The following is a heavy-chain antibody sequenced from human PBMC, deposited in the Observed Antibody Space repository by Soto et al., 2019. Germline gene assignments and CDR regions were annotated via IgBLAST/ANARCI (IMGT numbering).Heavy chain of an antibody. V-gene: IGHV3-30*18. D-gene: IGHD6-19*01. J-gene: IGHJ4*02. CDR2: ISYDGSNK. Sequence: QVQPVESGGGVVQPGRSLRLSCAASGFTFSSYGMHWVRQAPGKGLEWVAVISYDGSNKYYADSVKGRFTISRDNSKNTLYLQMNSLRAEDTAVYYCAKVGRWLVPDYWGQGTLVTVSS. CDR3: AKVGRWLVPDY. CDR1: GFTFSSYG.